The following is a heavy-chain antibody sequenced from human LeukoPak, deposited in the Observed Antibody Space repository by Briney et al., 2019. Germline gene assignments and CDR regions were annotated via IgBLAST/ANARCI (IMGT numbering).Heavy chain of an antibody. V-gene: IGHV3-30*02. Sequence: GGSLRLSCAASGFSFSSYGMHWVRQAPGKGLEWVAYMRSDGSTKYYADSVKGRFTISRDNSKNTLYLQMNSLRPEDTAVYYCARETYYDSSGYYYWGQGTLVTVSS. J-gene: IGHJ4*02. D-gene: IGHD3-22*01. CDR2: MRSDGSTK. CDR3: ARETYYDSSGYYY. CDR1: GFSFSSYG.